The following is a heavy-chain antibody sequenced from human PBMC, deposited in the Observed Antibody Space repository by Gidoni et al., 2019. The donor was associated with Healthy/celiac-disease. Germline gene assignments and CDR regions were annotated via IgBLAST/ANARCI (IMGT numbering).Heavy chain of an antibody. CDR2: ISYDGSNK. CDR3: AKDLIGYSYGYYYYMDV. J-gene: IGHJ6*03. V-gene: IGHV3-30*18. Sequence: QVQLVESGGGVVQPGRSLRLSCAASGFTFSSYGMHWVRQAPGKGLEWVAVISYDGSNKYYADSVKGRFTISRDNSKNTLYLQMNSLRAEDTAVYYCAKDLIGYSYGYYYYMDVWGKGTTVTVSS. D-gene: IGHD5-18*01. CDR1: GFTFSSYG.